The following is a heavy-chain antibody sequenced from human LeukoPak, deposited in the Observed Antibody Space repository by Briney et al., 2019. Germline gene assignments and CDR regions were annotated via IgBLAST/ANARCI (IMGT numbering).Heavy chain of an antibody. Sequence: QAGGSLRLSCAASGFTFSSYEMNWVRQAPGKGLECVSYISSSGSTIYCADSVKGRFTISRDNAKNSLYLQMNRLRAEDTAVFYLSRDFHCCCSPFLSPHSFHFWGQRTLVTLLS. CDR2: ISSSGSTI. J-gene: IGHJ4*03. V-gene: IGHV3-48*03. CDR3: SRDFHCCCSPFLSPHSFHF. CDR1: GFTFSSYE. D-gene: IGHD2-15*01.